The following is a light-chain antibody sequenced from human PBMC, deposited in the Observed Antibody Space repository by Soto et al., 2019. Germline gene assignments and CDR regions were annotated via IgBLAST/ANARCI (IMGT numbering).Light chain of an antibody. V-gene: IGKV1-39*01. CDR1: QSMSTY. CDR2: AAS. J-gene: IGKJ2*01. Sequence: DIQMTQSPSSLSASVGDRVTITCRASQSMSTYLNWYQQKPGKAPKLLIYAASSLQSRVPSRFSGSGSGTDFTLTISSLEPEDFATYYCQQSYITPLTFGQGTKLEIK. CDR3: QQSYITPLT.